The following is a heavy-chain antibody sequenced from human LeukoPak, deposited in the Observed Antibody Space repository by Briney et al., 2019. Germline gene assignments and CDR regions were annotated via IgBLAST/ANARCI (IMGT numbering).Heavy chain of an antibody. CDR1: GXTFSSYG. J-gene: IGHJ4*02. CDR2: IWYDGNNK. D-gene: IGHD3-16*02. Sequence: PGKSLRLSCAASGXTFSSYGMHWVRQAPGKGLEWVAVIWYDGNNKYYAESVKGRFTISRDISKNTLYLQMNSLRAEDTAVYYCAKDRLPLGELSLFDYWGQGTLVTVSS. V-gene: IGHV3-33*06. CDR3: AKDRLPLGELSLFDY.